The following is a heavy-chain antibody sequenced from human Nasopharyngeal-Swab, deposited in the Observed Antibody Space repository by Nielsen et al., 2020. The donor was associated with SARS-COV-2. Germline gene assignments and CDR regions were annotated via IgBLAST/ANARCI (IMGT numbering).Heavy chain of an antibody. V-gene: IGHV4-30-4*01. Sequence: SETLSLTCTVSGGSIASGDSYWSWVRQPPGKGLEWIGNIYYSGSTSYSPSLKSRLTISVDTSKNQFSLNLSSVTAADTAVYFCVRDVYDGSGGYYFDYWGQGAPVTVSS. J-gene: IGHJ4*02. CDR1: GGSIASGDSY. CDR3: VRDVYDGSGGYYFDY. CDR2: IYYSGST. D-gene: IGHD3-22*01.